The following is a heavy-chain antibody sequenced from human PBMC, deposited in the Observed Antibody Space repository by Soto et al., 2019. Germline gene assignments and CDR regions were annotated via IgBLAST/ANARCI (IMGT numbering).Heavy chain of an antibody. CDR2: ISSSGSTA. Sequence: GGSLRLSCAASGFTFSRFELHWVRQAPGKGLEWISYISSSGSTAYYASSVAGRFTISRANANNSVYLQMDSLRAEDTALYYCTRAAWFPYLSFYWGQGALVTVSS. V-gene: IGHV3-48*03. J-gene: IGHJ4*02. CDR1: GFTFSRFE. CDR3: TRAAWFPYLSFY. D-gene: IGHD3-10*01.